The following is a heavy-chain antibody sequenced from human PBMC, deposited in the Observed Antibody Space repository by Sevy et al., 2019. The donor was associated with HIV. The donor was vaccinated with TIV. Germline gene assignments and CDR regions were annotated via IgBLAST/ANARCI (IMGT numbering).Heavy chain of an antibody. Sequence: LSLTCAASGFSFSNYWMHWVRQAPGKGLEWVANIKQDESERYYVASVKGRFTISRDNAKNSVYLEMNSLRPDDTAIYYCAKGNSGSFDYWGQGTLVTVSS. J-gene: IGHJ4*02. D-gene: IGHD3-10*01. V-gene: IGHV3-7*01. CDR1: GFSFSNYW. CDR2: IKQDESER. CDR3: AKGNSGSFDY.